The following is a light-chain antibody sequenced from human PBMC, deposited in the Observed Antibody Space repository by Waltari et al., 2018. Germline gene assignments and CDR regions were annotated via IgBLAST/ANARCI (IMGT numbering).Light chain of an antibody. CDR1: SSNIGAGYD. CDR2: GTS. J-gene: IGLJ2*01. Sequence: QSGLTQPPSVSGAPGQRVTISCTGSSSNIGAGYDVHWYQLLPGTAPKLLIYGTSNRPSGVPDRVSCSKSGTSASLAITGLQAEDEADYYCQSYDSSLSGSIFGGGTKLTVL. V-gene: IGLV1-40*01. CDR3: QSYDSSLSGSI.